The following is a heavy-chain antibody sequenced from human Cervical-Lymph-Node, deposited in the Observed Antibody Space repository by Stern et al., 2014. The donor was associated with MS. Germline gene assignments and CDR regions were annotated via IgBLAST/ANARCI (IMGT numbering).Heavy chain of an antibody. CDR3: ARHDPRGYDYWYYFDY. J-gene: IGHJ4*02. CDR1: GGSISSYF. CDR2: ISYSGST. Sequence: QVQLQESGPGLVKPSETLYLTCTVSGGSISSYFWSWIRQPPGKGLEWIGYISYSGSTKYNPSLESRVTLSVDTSKNQFSLRLSSVTAADTAVYFCARHDPRGYDYWYYFDYWGQGTLVTVSS. V-gene: IGHV4-59*08. D-gene: IGHD5-12*01.